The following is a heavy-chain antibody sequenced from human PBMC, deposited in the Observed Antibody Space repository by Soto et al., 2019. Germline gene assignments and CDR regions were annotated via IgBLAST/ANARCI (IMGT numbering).Heavy chain of an antibody. V-gene: IGHV3-23*01. CDR2: ISGSGGST. J-gene: IGHJ4*02. D-gene: IGHD6-6*01. CDR3: AKNSKYSSSSGYC. CDR1: GFTFSSYA. Sequence: GGSLRLSCAASGFTFSSYAMSWVRQAPGKGLEWVSAISGSGGSTYYADSVKGRFTISRDNSKNTLYLQMNSLRAEDTVVYYCAKNSKYSSSSGYCWGQGTLVTVSS.